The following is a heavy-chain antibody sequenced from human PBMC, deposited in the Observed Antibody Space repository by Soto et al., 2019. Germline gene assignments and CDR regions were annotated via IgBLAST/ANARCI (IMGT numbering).Heavy chain of an antibody. CDR3: ANTNTADIWNYPNYFDC. CDR1: GFTFSSYA. D-gene: IGHD1-7*01. V-gene: IGHV3-23*01. CDR2: ISGSASYT. Sequence: GGSLRLSCAASGFTFSSYAMSWVRQAPGKGLEWVSAISGSASYTYYIDSVKGRFTISRDNSRNTLYLQMNSLRAEDTAVYYCANTNTADIWNYPNYFDCWGQGALVTVSS. J-gene: IGHJ4*02.